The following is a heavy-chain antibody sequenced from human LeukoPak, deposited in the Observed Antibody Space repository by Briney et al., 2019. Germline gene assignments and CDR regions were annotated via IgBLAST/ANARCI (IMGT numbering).Heavy chain of an antibody. CDR2: IYHSGST. Sequence: PSETLSLTCTVSGGSISSYYWSWIRQPPGKGLEWIGYIYHSGSTNYNPSLKSRVTISVDTSKNQFSLKLSSVTAADTGVYYCASLGADYYFDYWGQGTLVTVSS. CDR3: ASLGADYYFDY. CDR1: GGSISSYY. V-gene: IGHV4-59*01. D-gene: IGHD1-26*01. J-gene: IGHJ4*02.